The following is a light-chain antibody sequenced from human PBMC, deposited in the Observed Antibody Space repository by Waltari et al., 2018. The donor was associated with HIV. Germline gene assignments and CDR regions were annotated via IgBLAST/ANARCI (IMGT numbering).Light chain of an antibody. Sequence: QSALTQPASVSGSPGQSITISCTGTSSDVGGYNYVSWYQQYPGKAPKLMIFYVSNRPSGVSNRFSGSKSGNTASLTISGLHTEDEADYYCSSYTSSSTLVFGTGTKVTVL. CDR3: SSYTSSSTLV. CDR1: SSDVGGYNY. CDR2: YVS. V-gene: IGLV2-14*01. J-gene: IGLJ1*01.